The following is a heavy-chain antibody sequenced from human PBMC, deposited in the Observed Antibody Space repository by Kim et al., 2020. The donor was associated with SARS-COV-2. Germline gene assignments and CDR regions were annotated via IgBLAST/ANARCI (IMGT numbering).Heavy chain of an antibody. Sequence: SYEQKFQGSVTMTRDTSTSPVYMELSSLRSEDTAVYYCARDRGATAAPDYWGQGTLVTVSS. D-gene: IGHD3-10*01. CDR3: ARDRGATAAPDY. V-gene: IGHV1-46*01. J-gene: IGHJ4*02.